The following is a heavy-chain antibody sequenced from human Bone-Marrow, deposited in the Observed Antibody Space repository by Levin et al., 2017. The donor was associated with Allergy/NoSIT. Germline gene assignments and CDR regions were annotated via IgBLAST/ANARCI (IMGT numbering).Heavy chain of an antibody. D-gene: IGHD5-24*01. CDR3: AGVGEGRGDGYLSPNYDYYGLDV. J-gene: IGHJ6*02. Sequence: SETLSLTCTVSGGSINIFYWSWIRQAAGKGLEWIGRTHTSGATNYNPSLESRVTMSLDASKNQFSLKLTSVTAADTAVYFCAGVGEGRGDGYLSPNYDYYGLDVWGQGATVTVSS. CDR2: THTSGAT. V-gene: IGHV4-4*07. CDR1: GGSINIFY.